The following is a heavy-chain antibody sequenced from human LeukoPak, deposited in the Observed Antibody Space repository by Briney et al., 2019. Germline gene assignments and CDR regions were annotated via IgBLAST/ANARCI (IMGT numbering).Heavy chain of an antibody. D-gene: IGHD6-13*01. CDR2: INHSGST. V-gene: IGHV4-34*01. J-gene: IGHJ6*02. CDR3: ARDDSSSWYRNYGMDV. Sequence: SETLSLTCAVYGGSFRGYYWSWIRQPPGKGLEWIGEINHSGSTNYNPSLKSRVTISVDTSKNQFSLKLNSVTAADTAVYYCARDDSSSWYRNYGMDVWGQGTTVTVSS. CDR1: GGSFRGYY.